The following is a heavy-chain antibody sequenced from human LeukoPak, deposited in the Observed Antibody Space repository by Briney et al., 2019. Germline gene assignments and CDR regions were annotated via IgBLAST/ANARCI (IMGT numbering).Heavy chain of an antibody. CDR3: ARDGFRGVIIIENWFDP. V-gene: IGHV1-46*01. CDR1: GYTFTNYL. CDR2: IIPGGGST. D-gene: IGHD3-10*01. Sequence: ASVKVSCKASGYTFTNYLLHWVRQAPGQGLEWVGRIIPGGGSTNYAQKFRDRVTMTRDTSTSTAYMELRSLRSDDTAVYYCARDGFRGVIIIENWFDPWGQGTLVTVSS. J-gene: IGHJ5*02.